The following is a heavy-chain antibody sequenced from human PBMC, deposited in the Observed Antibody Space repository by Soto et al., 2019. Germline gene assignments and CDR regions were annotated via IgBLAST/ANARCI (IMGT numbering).Heavy chain of an antibody. CDR3: EADIAAAGYTWFDH. CDR2: IIPIFGTA. Sequence: QVQLVQSGAEVKKPGSSVKVSCKASGGTFSSYAISWVRQAPGQGLEWMGGIIPIFGTANYAQKFQGRVTITADESTSTAYMALSSLRSEDTAVYYCEADIAAAGYTWFDHWGQGTLVIVST. V-gene: IGHV1-69*01. J-gene: IGHJ5*02. CDR1: GGTFSSYA. D-gene: IGHD6-13*01.